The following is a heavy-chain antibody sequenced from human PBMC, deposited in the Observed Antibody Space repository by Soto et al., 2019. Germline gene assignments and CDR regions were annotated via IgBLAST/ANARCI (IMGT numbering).Heavy chain of an antibody. J-gene: IGHJ4*02. D-gene: IGHD2-15*01. V-gene: IGHV3-23*01. CDR3: AKRHCSGGSCILDY. CDR1: GFTFSSYA. CDR2: ISGSGGST. Sequence: GSLRLSCAASGFTFSSYAMSWVRQAPGKGLEWVSAISGSGGSTYYADSVKGRFTISRDNSKNTLYLQMNSLRAEDTAVYYCAKRHCSGGSCILDYWGQGTLVTVSS.